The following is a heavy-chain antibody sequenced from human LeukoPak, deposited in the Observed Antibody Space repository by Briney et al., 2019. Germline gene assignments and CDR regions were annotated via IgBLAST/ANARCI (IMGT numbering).Heavy chain of an antibody. J-gene: IGHJ3*02. V-gene: IGHV3-21*01. D-gene: IGHD4-23*01. Sequence: GGSLRLSCAASGFAFNSYTMNWVRQAPGKGLEWVSSISSSSTYIYYADSVKGRFTISRDNAKNSLYLQMNSLRVEDTAVYYCARDDGFDSGGNSGLSDDAFDIWGQGTLVTVSS. CDR3: ARDDGFDSGGNSGLSDDAFDI. CDR2: ISSSSTYI. CDR1: GFAFNSYT.